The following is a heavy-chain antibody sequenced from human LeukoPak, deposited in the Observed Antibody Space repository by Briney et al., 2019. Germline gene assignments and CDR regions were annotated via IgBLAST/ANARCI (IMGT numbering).Heavy chain of an antibody. CDR2: ISSSSSYI. V-gene: IGHV3-21*01. J-gene: IGHJ6*02. D-gene: IGHD3-9*01. CDR3: ARPMYYDILTGYYYYYYYGMDV. Sequence: GGSLRLSCAASGFTFSSYSMNWVRQAPGKGLEWVSSISSSSSYIYYADSVKGRFTISRDNAKNSLYLQMNSLRAEDTAVYYCARPMYYDILTGYYYYYYYGMDVWGQGTTVTVSS. CDR1: GFTFSSYS.